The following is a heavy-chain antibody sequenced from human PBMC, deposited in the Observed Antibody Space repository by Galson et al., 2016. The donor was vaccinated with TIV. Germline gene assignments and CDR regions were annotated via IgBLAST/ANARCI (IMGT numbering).Heavy chain of an antibody. J-gene: IGHJ6*02. CDR2: ISDGGNT. D-gene: IGHD2-15*01. CDR3: ARDRVVDATYYYYYYGMDV. CDR1: GFSFHHYA. V-gene: IGHV3-66*02. Sequence: SLRLSCATSGFSFHHYAMTWVRQAPGKGLEWVSLISDGGNTYYADSVKGRFTISRDNSNNTLFLQMSSLRVEDTAVYYCARDRVVDATYYYYYYGMDVWGQGTAVTVSS.